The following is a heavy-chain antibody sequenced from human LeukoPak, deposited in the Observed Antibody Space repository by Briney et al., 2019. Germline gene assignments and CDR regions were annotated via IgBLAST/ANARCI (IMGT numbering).Heavy chain of an antibody. CDR3: ARDRGYDFWGGYYGFDY. Sequence: GGSLRLSCAASGFTFSSYSMNWVRQAPGKGLEWVSYISRSSSTIYYADSVKGRFTISRDNAKNSLYLQMNSLRDEDTAVYYCARDRGYDFWGGYYGFDYWGQGTLVTVSS. V-gene: IGHV3-48*02. CDR1: GFTFSSYS. D-gene: IGHD3-3*01. CDR2: ISRSSSTI. J-gene: IGHJ4*02.